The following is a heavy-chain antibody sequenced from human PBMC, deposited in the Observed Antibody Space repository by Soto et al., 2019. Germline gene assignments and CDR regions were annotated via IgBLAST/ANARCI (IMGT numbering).Heavy chain of an antibody. CDR2: IKSKTDGGTT. Sequence: PGGSLRLSCAASGFTFSNAWMNWVRQAPGKGLEWVGRIKSKTDGGTTDYAAPVKGRFTISRDDSKNTLYLQMNSLKTEDTAVYYCTTDLVDFSGSYYPYDAFDIWGQGTMVTVSS. V-gene: IGHV3-15*07. D-gene: IGHD3-10*01. CDR3: TTDLVDFSGSYYPYDAFDI. CDR1: GFTFSNAW. J-gene: IGHJ3*02.